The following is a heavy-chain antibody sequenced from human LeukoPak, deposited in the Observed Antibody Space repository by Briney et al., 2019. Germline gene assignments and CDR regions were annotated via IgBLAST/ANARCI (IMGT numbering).Heavy chain of an antibody. Sequence: GESLKISCKGSGYSFTSYWISWVRQMPGKGLEWMGRIDPSDSYTNYSPSFQGHVTISADKSISTVYLQRSSLKASDTAMYYCARHSAGIVVAGKWGQGTLVTVSS. CDR2: IDPSDSYT. D-gene: IGHD6-19*01. J-gene: IGHJ4*02. CDR3: ARHSAGIVVAGK. CDR1: GYSFTSYW. V-gene: IGHV5-10-1*01.